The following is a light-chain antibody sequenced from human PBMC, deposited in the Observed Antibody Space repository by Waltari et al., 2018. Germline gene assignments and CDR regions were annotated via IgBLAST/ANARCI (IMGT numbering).Light chain of an antibody. V-gene: IGKV1-39*01. CDR1: QSISSY. CDR2: AAC. CDR3: QQTYSTPPYN. Sequence: DIQMTQSPSSLSASVGDRVTITCRASQSISSYLNWFQQKPGKAPKLLIYAACNLQSGVPSRFSGSGSGTDFTLTISSLQPEDFATYYCQQTYSTPPYNFGQGTKLEIK. J-gene: IGKJ2*01.